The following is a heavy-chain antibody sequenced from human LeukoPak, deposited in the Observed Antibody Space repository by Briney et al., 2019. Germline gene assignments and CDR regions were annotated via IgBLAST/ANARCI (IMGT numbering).Heavy chain of an antibody. Sequence: PSETLSLTCTVSGGSISSYYWSWIRQPPGKGLEWIGYIYYSGSTNYNPSLKSRVTISVDTSKNQFSLKLSSVTAADTAVHYCARNRALWFGESLNWFDPWGQGTLVTVSS. CDR3: ARNRALWFGESLNWFDP. J-gene: IGHJ5*02. CDR2: IYYSGST. D-gene: IGHD3-10*01. V-gene: IGHV4-59*01. CDR1: GGSISSYY.